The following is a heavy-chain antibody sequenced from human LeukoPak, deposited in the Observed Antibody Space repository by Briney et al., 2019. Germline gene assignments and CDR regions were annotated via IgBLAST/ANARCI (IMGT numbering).Heavy chain of an antibody. J-gene: IGHJ4*02. CDR1: GFTFSSYA. Sequence: GGSLRLSCAASGFTFSSYAMSWVRQAPGKGLEWVSSISSSSSYIYYADSVKGRFTISRDNAKNSLYLQMNSLRAEDTAVYYCARAAEMATIFDWGQGTLVTVSS. D-gene: IGHD5-24*01. CDR2: ISSSSSYI. CDR3: ARAAEMATIFD. V-gene: IGHV3-21*01.